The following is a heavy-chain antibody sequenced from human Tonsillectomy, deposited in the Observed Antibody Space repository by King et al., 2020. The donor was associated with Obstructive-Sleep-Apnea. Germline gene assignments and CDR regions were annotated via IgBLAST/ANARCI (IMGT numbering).Heavy chain of an antibody. CDR2: IYYTGST. Sequence: QLQESGPGLVKPSETLSLTCTVSGGSISSYYWSWIRQPPGKGLDWIGYIYYTGSTNYNPSLKSRVTISVDTSKNQFSLKMSSVTAADTAVYYCAGEWGGPFIWGQGTLVTVSS. V-gene: IGHV4-59*01. D-gene: IGHD1-26*01. CDR3: AGEWGGPFI. CDR1: GGSISSYY. J-gene: IGHJ1*01.